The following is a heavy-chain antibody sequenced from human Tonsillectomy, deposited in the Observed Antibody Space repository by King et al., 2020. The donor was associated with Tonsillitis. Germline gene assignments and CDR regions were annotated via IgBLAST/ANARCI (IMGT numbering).Heavy chain of an antibody. J-gene: IGHJ3*02. D-gene: IGHD3-16*01. CDR1: GYTFTNYD. CDR2: ISAYNGNT. CDR3: ARGHDYDSDVFDI. Sequence: VQLVESGVEVKKPGASVKVSCTASGYTFTNYDITWVRQAPGQGLEWMGWISAYNGNTNYAQKVQGRVTMTTDTSTNTAYMELRSLRSDDTAVYYCARGHDYDSDVFDIWGQGTMVIVSS. V-gene: IGHV1-18*01.